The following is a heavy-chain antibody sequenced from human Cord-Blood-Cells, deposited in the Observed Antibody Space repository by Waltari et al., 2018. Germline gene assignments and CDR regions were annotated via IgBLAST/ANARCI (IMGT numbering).Heavy chain of an antibody. CDR3: ARVGLDCSSTSCYEYFQH. Sequence: QVQLVQSGAEVKKPGASVKVSCKASGYTFTGYYMHWVRQAPGQGLEWKAWINPHSGGTNYPQKFQGRVTMTRDTSISPAYMELRRLRSDDTAVYYCARVGLDCSSTSCYEYFQHWGQGTLVTVSS. J-gene: IGHJ1*01. D-gene: IGHD2-2*01. CDR2: INPHSGGT. CDR1: GYTFTGYY. V-gene: IGHV1-2*02.